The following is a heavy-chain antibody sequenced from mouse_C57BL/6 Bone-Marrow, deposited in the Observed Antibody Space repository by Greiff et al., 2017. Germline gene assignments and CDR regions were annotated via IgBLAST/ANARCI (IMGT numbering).Heavy chain of an antibody. CDR3: ASPYYSNSYAMDY. D-gene: IGHD2-5*01. J-gene: IGHJ4*01. CDR1: GYTFTSYW. CDR2: IDPSDSYT. Sequence: QVQLQQPGAELVMPGASVKLSCKASGYTFTSYWMHWVQQRPGQGLEWIGEIDPSDSYTNYNQKFKGKSTLTVDKSSSTAYMQLSSLTSEDSAVYYCASPYYSNSYAMDYWGQGTSVTVSS. V-gene: IGHV1-69*01.